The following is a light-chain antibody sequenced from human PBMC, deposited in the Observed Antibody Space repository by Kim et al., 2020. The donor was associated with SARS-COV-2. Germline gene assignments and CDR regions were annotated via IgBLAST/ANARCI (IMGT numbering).Light chain of an antibody. V-gene: IGLV3-21*04. CDR3: QVWDSSSVV. Sequence: VAPGKTARITCGGNNIGSKSVHWYRQKPGQAPVLVIYYDSDRPSGIPERFSGSNSGNTATLTISRVEAGDEADYYCQVWDSSSVVFGGGTQLTVL. J-gene: IGLJ2*01. CDR1: NIGSKS. CDR2: YDS.